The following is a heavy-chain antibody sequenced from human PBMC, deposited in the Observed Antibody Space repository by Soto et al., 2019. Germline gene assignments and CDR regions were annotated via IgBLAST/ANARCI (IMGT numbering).Heavy chain of an antibody. J-gene: IGHJ6*02. V-gene: IGHV1-69*13. CDR2: IIPIFGTA. Sequence: ASVKVSCKGSGGTFSSYAISWGRQAPGQGLEWMGGIIPIFGTANYAQKFQGRVTITADESTSTAYMELSSLRSEDTAVYYCAREGTVDIVATVLRYYYGMDVWGQGTTVTVSS. CDR3: AREGTVDIVATVLRYYYGMDV. CDR1: GGTFSSYA. D-gene: IGHD5-12*01.